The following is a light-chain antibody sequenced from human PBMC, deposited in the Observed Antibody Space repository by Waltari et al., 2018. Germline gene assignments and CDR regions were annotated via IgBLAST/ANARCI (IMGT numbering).Light chain of an antibody. J-gene: IGKJ1*01. Sequence: EIVLTQSPGTLSLSPGERATLSCRASQSVGRSLAWYQQKPGQDPRLLIFDASNRATAIPERFSGSGSGTDFSLTISRLEPEXXXVYYCQMYVRLPVTFGQGTKVEIK. CDR3: QMYVRLPVT. V-gene: IGKV3-20*01. CDR2: DAS. CDR1: QSVGRS.